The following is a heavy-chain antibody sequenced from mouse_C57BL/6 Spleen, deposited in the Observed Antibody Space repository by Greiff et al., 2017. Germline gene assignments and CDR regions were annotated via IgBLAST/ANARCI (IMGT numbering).Heavy chain of an antibody. V-gene: IGHV1-64*01. CDR1: GYTFTSYW. D-gene: IGHD2-5*01. CDR2: IHPNSGST. Sequence: QVQLQQPGAELVKPGASVKLSCKASGYTFTSYWMHWVKQRPGQGLEWIGMIHPNSGSTNYNEKFKSKATLTVDKSSSPAYMQLSSLTSEDSAVYYCARSSNPWFAYWGQGTLVTVSA. CDR3: ARSSNPWFAY. J-gene: IGHJ3*01.